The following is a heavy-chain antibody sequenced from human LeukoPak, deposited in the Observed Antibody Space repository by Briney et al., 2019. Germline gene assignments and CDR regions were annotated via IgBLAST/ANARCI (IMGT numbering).Heavy chain of an antibody. Sequence: ASVRVSCKASGYTFTSYYIHWVRQAPGQGLEWMGIINPSGGSTSYAQKFQGRVTMTRDTSTSTVYMELSSLRSEDTAVYYCARVSYCSGGSCYRRYGMDVWGQGTTVTVSS. CDR1: GYTFTSYY. V-gene: IGHV1-46*01. CDR2: INPSGGST. CDR3: ARVSYCSGGSCYRRYGMDV. J-gene: IGHJ6*02. D-gene: IGHD2-15*01.